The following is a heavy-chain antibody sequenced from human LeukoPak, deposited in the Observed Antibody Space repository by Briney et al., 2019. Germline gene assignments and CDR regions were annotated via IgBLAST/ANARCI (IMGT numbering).Heavy chain of an antibody. CDR1: GFTFSSYG. CDR3: ARESVPAAIHSWFDP. CDR2: IWSDGYHK. V-gene: IGHV3-33*01. D-gene: IGHD2-2*01. J-gene: IGHJ5*02. Sequence: PGGSLRLSCAASGFTFSSYGMHWVRQAPGKGLEWVAIIWSDGYHKYYADSVKGRFTISRDNSKNTLYLQMNSLRAEDTAVYYCARESVPAAIHSWFDPWGQGTLVTVSS.